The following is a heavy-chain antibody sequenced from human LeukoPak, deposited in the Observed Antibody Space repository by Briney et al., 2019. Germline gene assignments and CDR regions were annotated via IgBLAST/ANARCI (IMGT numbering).Heavy chain of an antibody. CDR1: GFTFSSYW. Sequence: GGSLRLSCAASGFTFSSYWISWVRQAPGKGLEWVANIKQDGSEKYYVDSVKGRFTISRDNAKNSLYLQMNSLRAEDTAVYYCAREEAGGGMDVWGQGTTVTVSS. J-gene: IGHJ6*02. D-gene: IGHD6-13*01. CDR3: AREEAGGGMDV. V-gene: IGHV3-7*01. CDR2: IKQDGSEK.